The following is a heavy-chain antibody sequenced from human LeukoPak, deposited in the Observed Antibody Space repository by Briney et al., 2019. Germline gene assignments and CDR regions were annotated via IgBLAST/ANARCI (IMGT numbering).Heavy chain of an antibody. V-gene: IGHV3-21*01. CDR2: ISRTSAYI. D-gene: IGHD2-15*01. J-gene: IGHJ4*02. CDR3: ARDERRYCSDSNCYPGDY. Sequence: GGSLRLSCAASGFTFNDYAMKWVRQAPGKGLEWVAAISRTSAYIYYSDSLKGRFTISRDNAKNSVYLQIDSLRAKDTAIYYCARDERRYCSDSNCYPGDYWGQGTLVTVSS. CDR1: GFTFNDYA.